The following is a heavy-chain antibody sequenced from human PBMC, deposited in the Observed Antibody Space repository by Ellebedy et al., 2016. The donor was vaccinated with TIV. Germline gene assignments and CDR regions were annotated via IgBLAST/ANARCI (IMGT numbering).Heavy chain of an antibody. J-gene: IGHJ4*02. CDR2: MYYRGGT. CDR1: GASVSSYD. V-gene: IGHV4-59*08. CDR3: ARHKGNGYDY. D-gene: IGHD6-25*01. Sequence: MPSETLSLTCTVSGASVSSYDWSWIRQPPGKELEWIGYMYYRGGTKNSPSLKSRVTISLDTSKNQVSLKLSFVTAADTAVYYCARHKGNGYDYWGQGILVTVSP.